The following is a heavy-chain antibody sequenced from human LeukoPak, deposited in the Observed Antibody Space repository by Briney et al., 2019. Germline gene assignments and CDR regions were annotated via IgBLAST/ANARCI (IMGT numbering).Heavy chain of an antibody. Sequence: SETLSLTCALYSRSFSADYWSWIRQPPGKGLEWIGEINHSGSTNYNPSLKSRVTISVDTSKNQFSPKLSSVTAEYMALSSLARDSQPYYYDSSGGPLGYWGQGTLVTVSS. CDR2: INHSGST. CDR3: ARDSQPYYYDSSGGPLGY. CDR1: SRSFSADY. J-gene: IGHJ4*02. D-gene: IGHD3-22*01. V-gene: IGHV4-34*01.